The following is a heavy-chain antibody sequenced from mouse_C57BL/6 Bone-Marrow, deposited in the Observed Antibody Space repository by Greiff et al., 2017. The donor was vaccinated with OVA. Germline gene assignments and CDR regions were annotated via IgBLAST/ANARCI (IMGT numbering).Heavy chain of an antibody. V-gene: IGHV1-59*01. CDR2: IDPSDSYT. CDR3: ARRGDYPYAMDY. Sequence: VQLQQPGAELVRPGTSVKLSCKASGYTFTSYWMHWVKQRPGQGLEWIGVIDPSDSYTNYNQKFKGKATLTVDTSSSTAYMQLSSLTSEDSAVYYCARRGDYPYAMDYWGQGTSVTVSS. J-gene: IGHJ4*01. CDR1: GYTFTSYW. D-gene: IGHD2-4*01.